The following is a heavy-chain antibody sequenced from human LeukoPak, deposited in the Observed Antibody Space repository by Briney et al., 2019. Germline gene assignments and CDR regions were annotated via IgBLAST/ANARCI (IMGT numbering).Heavy chain of an antibody. Sequence: GGSLRLSCAASGFTFDDYTMHWVRQAPGKGLEWASLISWDGGSTYYADSVKGRFTISRDNSKNSLYLQMNSLRTEDTALYYCAKDSDGSGSYYLGSSFDYWGQGTLVTVSS. CDR3: AKDSDGSGSYYLGSSFDY. CDR1: GFTFDDYT. J-gene: IGHJ4*02. D-gene: IGHD3-10*01. V-gene: IGHV3-43*01. CDR2: ISWDGGST.